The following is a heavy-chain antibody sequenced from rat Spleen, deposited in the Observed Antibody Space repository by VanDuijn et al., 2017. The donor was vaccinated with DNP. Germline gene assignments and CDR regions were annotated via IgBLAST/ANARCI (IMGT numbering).Heavy chain of an antibody. CDR3: ARSDI. J-gene: IGHJ2*01. CDR2: IWNTGGT. Sequence: QVQLKESGPCLVQPSQTLSLTCTVAGFSLTSYNVHWVRQPPGKGLEWMGVIWNTGGTRYNSALKSRLSISKDTSKSQVFLKMISLQTEDTATYYCARSDIWGQGVMVTVSS. V-gene: IGHV2-41*01. CDR1: GFSLTSYN.